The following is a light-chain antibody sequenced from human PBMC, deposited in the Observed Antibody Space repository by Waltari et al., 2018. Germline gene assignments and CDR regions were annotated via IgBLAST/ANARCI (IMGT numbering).Light chain of an antibody. J-gene: IGKJ3*01. CDR1: QGIMNW. CDR2: GAS. Sequence: DIKMTQSPSSVSASVGDRVTITCRASQGIMNWLAWYQQKPGKAPKLLIYGASSLQTGVPERFSGSGSGTEFTLTISSLQPEDFATYYCQQASSFPITFGPGTKVEIK. CDR3: QQASSFPIT. V-gene: IGKV1-12*01.